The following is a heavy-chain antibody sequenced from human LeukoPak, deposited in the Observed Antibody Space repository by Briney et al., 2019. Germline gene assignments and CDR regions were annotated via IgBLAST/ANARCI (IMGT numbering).Heavy chain of an antibody. V-gene: IGHV3-74*03. CDR3: ARGHFGEFV. CDR1: GFTLSSYW. D-gene: IGHD3-10*01. CDR2: INSDGSST. J-gene: IGHJ4*02. Sequence: GGSLRLSCAASGFTLSSYWMHWVRQAPGKGLVWVSRINSDGSSTTYADSVKGRFIISRDNSKNTLYLQMNSLRAEDTAVYYCARGHFGEFVWGQGTLVTVSS.